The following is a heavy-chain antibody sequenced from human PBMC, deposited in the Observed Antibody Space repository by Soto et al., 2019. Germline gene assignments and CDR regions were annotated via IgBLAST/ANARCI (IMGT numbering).Heavy chain of an antibody. J-gene: IGHJ3*01. D-gene: IGHD1-1*01. Sequence: DVQLVESGGGLIQPGESLRLSCAAFGLTISGKKYVAWFRQAPGKGLEWVSALYDVDGSFYADSVTGRFTTSSDSSKTTVYLQMNDLRPDDTAVYYCATWHEREHAFDVWCQGTTVTISS. CDR3: ATWHEREHAFDV. CDR1: GLTISGKKY. V-gene: IGHV3-53*01. CDR2: LYDVDGS.